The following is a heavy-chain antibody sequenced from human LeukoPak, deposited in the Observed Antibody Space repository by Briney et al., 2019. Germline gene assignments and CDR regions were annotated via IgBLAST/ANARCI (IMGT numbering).Heavy chain of an antibody. Sequence: SETLSLTCAVYGGSFSGYYWSWIRQPPGKGLEWIGEINHSGSTNYNPSLKSRVTISVDTSKNQFSLKLGSVTAADTAVYYCASSATTVTTMAFDYWGQGTLVTVSS. CDR1: GGSFSGYY. J-gene: IGHJ4*02. CDR2: INHSGST. CDR3: ASSATTVTTMAFDY. V-gene: IGHV4-34*01. D-gene: IGHD4-17*01.